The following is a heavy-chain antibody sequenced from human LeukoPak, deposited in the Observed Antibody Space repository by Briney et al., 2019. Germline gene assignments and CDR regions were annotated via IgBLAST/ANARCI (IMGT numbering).Heavy chain of an antibody. J-gene: IGHJ4*02. Sequence: AGGSLRLSCAASGFTFSSYSMNWVRQAPGKGLEWVSSTSSSSSYIYYADSVKGRFTISRDNAKNSLYLQMNSLRAEDTAVYYCARHVYDSSGYYQPSDYWGQGTLVTVSS. CDR2: TSSSSSYI. CDR1: GFTFSSYS. D-gene: IGHD3-22*01. CDR3: ARHVYDSSGYYQPSDY. V-gene: IGHV3-21*01.